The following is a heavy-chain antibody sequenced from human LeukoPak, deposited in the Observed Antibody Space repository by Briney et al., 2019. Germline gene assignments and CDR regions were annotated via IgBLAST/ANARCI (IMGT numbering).Heavy chain of an antibody. Sequence: VASVKVSCKTSGYSFSDFYIHWVRQAPGQGLEWMGWINPNSGVTKYAQKFQGRVTMTTDTSTSTAYMELRSLSSDDTAIYYCARRSLSQAFDIWGQGTMVTVSS. CDR2: INPNSGVT. V-gene: IGHV1-2*02. J-gene: IGHJ3*02. CDR3: ARRSLSQAFDI. CDR1: GYSFSDFY.